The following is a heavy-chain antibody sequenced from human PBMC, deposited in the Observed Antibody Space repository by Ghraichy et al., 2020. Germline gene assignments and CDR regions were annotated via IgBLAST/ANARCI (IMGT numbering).Heavy chain of an antibody. CDR2: FYHSGST. D-gene: IGHD6-13*01. CDR3: ARGGYSKCWYLIAFDI. CDR1: GYSIGSGYH. V-gene: IGHV4-38-2*01. Sequence: SETLSLTCAVSGYSIGSGYHWDWIRQPPGKGPEWIGSFYHSGSTFHNPSLKSRVTISFDTSKNQFSLELNTATAADTAVYYWARGGYSKCWYLIAFDIWGQGVVVTVSS. J-gene: IGHJ3*02.